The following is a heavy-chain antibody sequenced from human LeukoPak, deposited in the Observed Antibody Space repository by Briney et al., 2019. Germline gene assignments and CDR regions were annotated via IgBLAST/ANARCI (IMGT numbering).Heavy chain of an antibody. V-gene: IGHV4-34*01. D-gene: IGHD3-9*01. CDR1: GGSFSGYY. CDR3: ARGGGFRELRYFDWLLPHAFDI. J-gene: IGHJ3*02. Sequence: SETLSLTCAVYGGSFSGYYWSWIRQPPGKGLEWIGEINHSGSTNFNPSLKSRVTISVDTSKNQFSLKLSSVTAADTAVYYCARGGGFRELRYFDWLLPHAFDIWGQGTMVTVSS. CDR2: INHSGST.